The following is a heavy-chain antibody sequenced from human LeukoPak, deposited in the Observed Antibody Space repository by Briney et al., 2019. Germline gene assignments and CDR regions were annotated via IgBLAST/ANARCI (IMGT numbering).Heavy chain of an antibody. Sequence: ASVKVSCKASGYTFTSYDINWVRQAPGQGLEWMGWINPNSGGTNYAQKFQGRVTMTRDTSISTAYMELSRLRSDDTAVYYCARARQQLAGDWFDPWGQGTLVTVSS. V-gene: IGHV1-2*02. J-gene: IGHJ5*02. D-gene: IGHD6-13*01. CDR1: GYTFTSYD. CDR3: ARARQQLAGDWFDP. CDR2: INPNSGGT.